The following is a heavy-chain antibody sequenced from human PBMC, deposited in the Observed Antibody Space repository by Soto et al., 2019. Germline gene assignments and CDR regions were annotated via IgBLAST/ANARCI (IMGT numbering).Heavy chain of an antibody. D-gene: IGHD4-17*01. J-gene: IGHJ5*02. CDR2: MNPNSGNT. CDR3: ARGVAIYGDTHNNWFDP. Sequence: GASVKVSCKASGYTFTSYDINWVRQATGQGLEWMGWMNPNSGNTGYAQKFQGRVTMTRNTSISTAYMELSSLRSEDTAVYYCARGVAIYGDTHNNWFDPWGQGTLVTVSS. CDR1: GYTFTSYD. V-gene: IGHV1-8*01.